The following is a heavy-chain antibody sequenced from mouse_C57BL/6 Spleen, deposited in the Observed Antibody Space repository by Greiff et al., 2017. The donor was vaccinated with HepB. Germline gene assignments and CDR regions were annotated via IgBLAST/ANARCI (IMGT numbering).Heavy chain of an antibody. CDR2: IHPNSGST. CDR3: ARSDYGSSYDWYFDV. V-gene: IGHV1-64*01. CDR1: GYTFTSYW. Sequence: VQLQQPGAELVKPGASVKLSCKASGYTFTSYWMHWVKQRPGQGLEWIGMIHPNSGSTNYNEKFKSKATLTVDKSSSTAYMQLSSLTSEDSAVYYCARSDYGSSYDWYFDVWGTGTTVTVSS. D-gene: IGHD1-1*01. J-gene: IGHJ1*03.